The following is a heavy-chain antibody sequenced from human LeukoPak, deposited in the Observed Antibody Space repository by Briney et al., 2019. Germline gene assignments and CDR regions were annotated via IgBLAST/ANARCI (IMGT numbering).Heavy chain of an antibody. CDR3: ARVLVGGTNWFDP. Sequence: ASVKVSCKASGYTFTSYYMHWVRQAAGQGLEWMGIINPSGGSTSYAQKFQGRVTMTRDTSTSTVYMKLRSLRSEDTSVYYCARVLVGGTNWFDPWGQGTLVTVSS. J-gene: IGHJ5*02. CDR2: INPSGGST. D-gene: IGHD1-26*01. CDR1: GYTFTSYY. V-gene: IGHV1-46*01.